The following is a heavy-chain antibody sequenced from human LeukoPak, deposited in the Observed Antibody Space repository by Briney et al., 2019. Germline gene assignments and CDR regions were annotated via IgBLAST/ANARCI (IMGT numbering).Heavy chain of an antibody. Sequence: GGSLRLSCAASGFTFSSYSMNWVRQAPGKGLEGVSSISSSSSYIYYADSVKGRFTISRDNAKNSLYLQMNSLRAEDTAVYYCARDPWGRAYSSDSDYWGQGTLVTVSS. CDR3: ARDPWGRAYSSDSDY. D-gene: IGHD6-19*01. V-gene: IGHV3-21*01. J-gene: IGHJ4*02. CDR2: ISSSSSYI. CDR1: GFTFSSYS.